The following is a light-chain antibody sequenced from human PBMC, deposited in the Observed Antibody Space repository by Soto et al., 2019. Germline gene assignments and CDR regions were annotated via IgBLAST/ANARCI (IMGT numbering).Light chain of an antibody. CDR3: CSYAGRSTYV. CDR2: EGS. V-gene: IGLV2-23*01. J-gene: IGLJ1*01. CDR1: SSDVGTYNL. Sequence: SVLTQPASVSGSPGQSITISCTGTSSDVGTYNLVSWYQHHPGKAPKLMIYEGSKRPSGVSNRFSGSKSGNTASLTISGLQAEDEADYYCCSYAGRSTYVFGTGTKLTVL.